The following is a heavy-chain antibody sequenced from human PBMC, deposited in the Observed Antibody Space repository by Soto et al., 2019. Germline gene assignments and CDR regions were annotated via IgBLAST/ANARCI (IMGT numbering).Heavy chain of an antibody. Sequence: PSETLSLTYTVSGGSISSYYWSWIRQPPGKGLEWIGYIYYSGSTNYNPSLKSRVTISVDTSKNQFSLKLSSVTAADTAVYYCARQGYYDYVWGSYRYIENWFDPWGQGTLVTVSS. CDR3: ARQGYYDYVWGSYRYIENWFDP. D-gene: IGHD3-16*02. J-gene: IGHJ5*02. V-gene: IGHV4-59*08. CDR2: IYYSGST. CDR1: GGSISSYY.